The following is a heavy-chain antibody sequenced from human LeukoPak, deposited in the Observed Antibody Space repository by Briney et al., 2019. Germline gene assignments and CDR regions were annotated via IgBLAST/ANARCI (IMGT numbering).Heavy chain of an antibody. CDR3: AREPNYDILTGPFDY. Sequence: ASVKVSCKASGYTFTSYGISWVRQAPGQGLEWMGWISAYNGNTNYAQKLQGRVTMTTDTSTSTAYMELRSLRSEDTAVYYCAREPNYDILTGPFDYWGQGTLVTVSS. V-gene: IGHV1-18*01. D-gene: IGHD3-9*01. J-gene: IGHJ4*02. CDR1: GYTFTSYG. CDR2: ISAYNGNT.